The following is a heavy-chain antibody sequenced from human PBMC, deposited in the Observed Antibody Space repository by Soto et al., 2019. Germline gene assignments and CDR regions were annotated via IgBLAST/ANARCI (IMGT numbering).Heavy chain of an antibody. V-gene: IGHV3-23*01. CDR1: GFTFSSYA. Sequence: HPGGSLRLSCAASGFTFSSYAMSWVRQAPGKGLEWVSAISGSGGSTYYADSVKGRFTISRDNSKNTLYLQMNSLRAEDTAVYYCAKDPLSSKQGCYWGQGTPVTVSS. J-gene: IGHJ4*02. CDR2: ISGSGGST. CDR3: AKDPLSSKQGCY. D-gene: IGHD3-10*01.